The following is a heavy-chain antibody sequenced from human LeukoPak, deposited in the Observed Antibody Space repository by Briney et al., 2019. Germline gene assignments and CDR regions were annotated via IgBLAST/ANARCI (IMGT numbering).Heavy chain of an antibody. CDR1: GGSISSYY. CDR3: ARETADTATDPYYFDY. D-gene: IGHD5-18*01. Sequence: PSETLSLTCTVSGGSISSYYWSWIRQPPGKGLEWIGYIYYSGSTNYNPSLKSRVTISVDTSKNQFSLKLSSVTAADTAVYYCARETADTATDPYYFDYWGQGTLVTVSS. J-gene: IGHJ4*02. V-gene: IGHV4-59*12. CDR2: IYYSGST.